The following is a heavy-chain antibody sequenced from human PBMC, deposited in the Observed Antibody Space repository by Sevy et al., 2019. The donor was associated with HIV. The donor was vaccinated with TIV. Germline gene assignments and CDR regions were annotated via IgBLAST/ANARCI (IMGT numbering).Heavy chain of an antibody. D-gene: IGHD3-9*01. J-gene: IGHJ4*02. CDR3: ARDLTPRETYIDY. V-gene: IGHV3-11*01. CDR1: GFIFSDYF. CDR2: ITGSGTTL. Sequence: GGSLRLSCTASGFIFSDYFMMWIRRAPGKGLEWISYITGSGTTLYYADSVKGRFTISRDNSKNSLYLQMKTLRAEDTAIYYCARDLTPRETYIDYWGQGTLVTVSS.